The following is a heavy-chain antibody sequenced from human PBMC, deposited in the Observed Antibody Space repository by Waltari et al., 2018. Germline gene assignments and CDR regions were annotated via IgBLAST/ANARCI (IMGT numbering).Heavy chain of an antibody. V-gene: IGHV4-39*07. Sequence: QVQVHESGPGLVKPSETLSPTCAVSGASISETPNYLGWVRQPPGKGLEWIGTMYYSGATYYNPSLGSRVTISGDPPKNQFSLRLNSVTAADTAIYYCVRGRYSSTWFQNWFDPWGQGTLVTVSS. CDR3: VRGRYSSTWFQNWFDP. CDR2: MYYSGAT. CDR1: GASISETPNY. J-gene: IGHJ5*02. D-gene: IGHD3-9*01.